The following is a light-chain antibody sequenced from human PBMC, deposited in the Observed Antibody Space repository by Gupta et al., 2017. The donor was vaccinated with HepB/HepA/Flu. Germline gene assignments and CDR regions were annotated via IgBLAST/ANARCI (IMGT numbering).Light chain of an antibody. CDR1: QSGSSSY. V-gene: IGKV3-20*01. J-gene: IGKJ1*01. CDR2: GAS. CDR3: QQYGSSPRT. Sequence: EIVLTQSPGTLPLSPGERATLSCRASQSGSSSYLAWYQQKPGQAPRLLIYGASSRATGIPDRFSGSGSGTDFTLTISRLEPEDFAVYYCQQYGSSPRTFGQGTKVEIK.